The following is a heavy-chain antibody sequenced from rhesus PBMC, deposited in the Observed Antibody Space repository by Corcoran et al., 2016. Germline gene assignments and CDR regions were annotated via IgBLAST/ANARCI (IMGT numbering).Heavy chain of an antibody. CDR2: IVGSSWNT. Sequence: QIHLQESGPGLVKPSATLSLTCAVSGGSLGGGCGWSWIRPPPGGGLEWRGHIVGSSWNTYHNASLKSRVTISRDISRNQFSPECHAVTAADTGIYLCASDRGGGTFGLMTPFESWGQAVLLTVSS. J-gene: IGHJ4*01. CDR3: ASDRGGGTFGLMTPFES. V-gene: IGHV4-127*01. D-gene: IGHD3-3*01. CDR1: GGSLGGGCG.